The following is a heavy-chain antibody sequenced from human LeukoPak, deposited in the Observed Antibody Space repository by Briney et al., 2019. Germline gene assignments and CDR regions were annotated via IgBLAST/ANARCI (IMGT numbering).Heavy chain of an antibody. CDR2: IYSGGTT. J-gene: IGHJ2*01. CDR1: VLTVSSYY. Sequence: GGSLRLSCAASVLTVSSYYMSWVRQAAGKGVEGVSVIYSGGTTHYADSVRRRFTISRDNSKHTLYLQMNSLRAEDTAVYYCARDFYGSGSHRYFDLWGRGTLVTVSS. CDR3: ARDFYGSGSHRYFDL. V-gene: IGHV3-53*01. D-gene: IGHD3-10*01.